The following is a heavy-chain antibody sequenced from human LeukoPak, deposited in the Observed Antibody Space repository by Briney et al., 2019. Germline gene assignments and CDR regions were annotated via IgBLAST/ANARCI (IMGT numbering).Heavy chain of an antibody. D-gene: IGHD2-15*01. V-gene: IGHV1-2*02. Sequence: ASVKVSCEASGYTLRDYYIYWVRQAPGQGLEWLGWLNPHSGGTNYAQKFQGRVTLTRDTSISTAYMELSLLTSDDTAIYYCARGLRIINGLDVWGQGTTVIVSS. CDR2: LNPHSGGT. CDR3: ARGLRIINGLDV. J-gene: IGHJ6*02. CDR1: GYTLRDYY.